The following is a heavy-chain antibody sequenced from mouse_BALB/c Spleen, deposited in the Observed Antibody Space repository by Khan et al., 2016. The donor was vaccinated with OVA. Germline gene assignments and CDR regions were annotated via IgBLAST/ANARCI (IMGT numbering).Heavy chain of an antibody. V-gene: IGHV3-6*02. D-gene: IGHD3-1*01. CDR3: ARGGSSGPAWFAY. J-gene: IGHJ3*01. CDR1: AYSITSGYF. Sequence: EVQLQESGPGLVKPSQSLSLSCSVTAYSITSGYFWNWIRQFPGNKLEWMGYIRYDGNSNYNPSLKNRISITRDTSRNQFFLKLISVTTEDTATDFCARGGSSGPAWFAYWGQGTLVTVSA. CDR2: IRYDGNS.